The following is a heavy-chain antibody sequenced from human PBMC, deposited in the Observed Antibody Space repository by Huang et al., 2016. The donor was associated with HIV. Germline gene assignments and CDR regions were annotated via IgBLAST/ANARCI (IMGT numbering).Heavy chain of an antibody. D-gene: IGHD4-4*01. CDR2: LMPVVDSP. J-gene: IGHJ4*02. Sequence: QVQLLQSGAEVKKPGSSVKVSCKASGGPFRSYSIAWVRQAPGQGLERRASLMPVVDSPKYAQKLQGRVRVTADESTSTVYMELRDLRPDDTAVYFCARGSLEYSVSSSLDYWGQGTHVTVSS. CDR3: ARGSLEYSVSSSLDY. CDR1: GGPFRSYS. V-gene: IGHV1-69*11.